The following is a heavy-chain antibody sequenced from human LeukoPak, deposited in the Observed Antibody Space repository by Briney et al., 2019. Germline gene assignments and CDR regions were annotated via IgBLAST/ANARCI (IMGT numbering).Heavy chain of an antibody. D-gene: IGHD1-26*01. CDR2: ISAYNGNT. V-gene: IGHV1-18*04. CDR3: ARVVVGARYYYYMDV. J-gene: IGHJ6*03. Sequence: ASVKVSCKASGYTFSGYYMHWVRQAPGQGLEWMGWISAYNGNTNYAQKLQGRVTMTTDTSTSTAYMELRSLRSDDTAVYYCARVVVGARYYYYMDVWGKGTTVTVSS. CDR1: GYTFSGYY.